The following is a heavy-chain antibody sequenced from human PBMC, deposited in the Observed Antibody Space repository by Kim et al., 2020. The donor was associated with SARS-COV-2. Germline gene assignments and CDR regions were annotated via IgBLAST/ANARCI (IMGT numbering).Heavy chain of an antibody. CDR3: AKDPYTSGWYRAGVS. D-gene: IGHD6-19*01. CDR2: ISGRGGGST. J-gene: IGHJ5*02. V-gene: IGHV3-23*01. CDR1: GFTFSNFA. Sequence: GGSLRLSCAASGFTFSNFAMSWVRQAPGKGLQWVSGISGRGGGSTSYADSVKGRFTISRDNSKNTLYLQMNSLRVEDTAIYYCAKDPYTSGWYRAGVSWGQGTLVTVSS.